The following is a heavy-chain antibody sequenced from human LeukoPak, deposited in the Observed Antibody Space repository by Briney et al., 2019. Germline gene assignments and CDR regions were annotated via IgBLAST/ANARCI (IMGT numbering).Heavy chain of an antibody. D-gene: IGHD1-26*01. V-gene: IGHV4-39*01. CDR2: IYYSGST. CDR3: ARHEVGAANFDY. Sequence: SETLSLTCTVSGGSISSSSYYWGWIRQPPGKGLEWIGSIYYSGSTYYNPSLKSRVTISVDTSKNQFSLKLSSVTAADTAVYYGARHEVGAANFDYRGQGTLVTVSS. CDR1: GGSISSSSYY. J-gene: IGHJ4*02.